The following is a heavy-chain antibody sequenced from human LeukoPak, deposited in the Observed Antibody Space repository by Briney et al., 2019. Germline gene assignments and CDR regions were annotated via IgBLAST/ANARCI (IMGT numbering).Heavy chain of an antibody. CDR2: IIPIFGTA. V-gene: IGHV1-69*05. Sequence: SVKVSCKASGGTFSSYAISWVQQAPGQGLEWMGGIIPIFGTANYAQKFQGRVTITTDESTSTAYMELSSLRSEDTAVYYCARTDPDYYDSSGYHTSPYNWFDPWGQGTLVTVSS. CDR1: GGTFSSYA. D-gene: IGHD3-22*01. J-gene: IGHJ5*02. CDR3: ARTDPDYYDSSGYHTSPYNWFDP.